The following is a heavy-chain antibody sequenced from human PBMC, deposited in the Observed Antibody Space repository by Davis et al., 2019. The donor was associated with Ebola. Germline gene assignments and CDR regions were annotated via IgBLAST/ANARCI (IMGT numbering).Heavy chain of an antibody. D-gene: IGHD3-16*01. CDR1: GFTFSSYA. V-gene: IGHV3-23*01. CDR3: ARVDVSSAFDI. Sequence: GGSLRLSCAASGFTFSSYAMTWARQAPGKGLEWVSAVTSSGGGTYYADSVKGRFTISRDNAKNSLFLQMNSLRAEDTAVYYCARVDVSSAFDIWGRGTMVTVSS. CDR2: VTSSGGGT. J-gene: IGHJ3*02.